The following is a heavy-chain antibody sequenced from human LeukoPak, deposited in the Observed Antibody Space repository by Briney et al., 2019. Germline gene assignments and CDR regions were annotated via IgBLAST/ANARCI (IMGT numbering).Heavy chain of an antibody. D-gene: IGHD2-8*01. CDR1: GGTFSSYA. J-gene: IGHJ5*02. CDR2: INPNSGGT. Sequence: ASVKVSCKASGGTFSSYAISWVRQAPGQGLEWMGWINPNSGGTNYAQKFQGRVTMTRDTSISTAYMELSRLRSDDTAVYYCARPGYCTNGVCLGYNWFDPWGQGTLVTVSS. V-gene: IGHV1-2*02. CDR3: ARPGYCTNGVCLGYNWFDP.